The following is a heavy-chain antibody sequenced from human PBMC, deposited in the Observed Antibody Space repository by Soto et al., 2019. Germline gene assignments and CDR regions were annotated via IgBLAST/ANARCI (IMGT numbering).Heavy chain of an antibody. J-gene: IGHJ4*02. V-gene: IGHV3-11*01. D-gene: IGHD3-9*01. CDR3: ARADILGYFAPDY. CDR2: ISSSGSTI. CDR1: GFTFSDYY. Sequence: GGSLRLSCAASGFTFSDYYMSWIRQAPGKGLEWVSYISSSGSTIYYADSVKGRFTISRDNAKNSLYLQMNSLRAEDTAVYYCARADILGYFAPDYWGQGTLVTVSS.